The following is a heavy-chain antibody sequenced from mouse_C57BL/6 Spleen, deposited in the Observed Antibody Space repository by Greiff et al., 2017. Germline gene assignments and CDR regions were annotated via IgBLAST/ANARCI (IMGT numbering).Heavy chain of an antibody. D-gene: IGHD4-1*01. V-gene: IGHV1-69*01. CDR2: IDPSDSYT. CDR1: GYTFTSYW. Sequence: QVQLQQPGAELVMPGASVKLSCKASGYTFTSYWMHWVKQRPGQGLEWIGEIDPSDSYTNYNQKFKGKSTLTVDKSSSTAYMQLSSLTSEDSAVYYGAKTGKGAMDYWGQGTSVTVSS. CDR3: AKTGKGAMDY. J-gene: IGHJ4*01.